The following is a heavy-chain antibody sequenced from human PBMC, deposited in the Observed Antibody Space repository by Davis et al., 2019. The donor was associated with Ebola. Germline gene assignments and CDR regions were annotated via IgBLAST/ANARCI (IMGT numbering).Heavy chain of an antibody. D-gene: IGHD2-2*01. V-gene: IGHV3-48*03. CDR2: TSSSGSTI. CDR3: ARDIVVVPAAIRYSSYGMDV. CDR1: GFTFDDYA. Sequence: PSGSLSLSCTVSGFTFDDYAMSWVRQDPGQGLEWVSYTSSSGSTIYYADSVNGRFTISRDNAKNSLYLQMNSLRAEDTAVYYCARDIVVVPAAIRYSSYGMDVWGQGTTVTVSS. J-gene: IGHJ6*02.